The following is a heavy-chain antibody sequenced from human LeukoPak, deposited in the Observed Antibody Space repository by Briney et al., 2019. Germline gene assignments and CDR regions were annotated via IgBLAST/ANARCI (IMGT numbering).Heavy chain of an antibody. V-gene: IGHV4-59*13. Sequence: AETLSLTCTVSGGSISSYHWSWIRRPPGKGLEWLGYICYSGSNNYNPSLKSRVTISVDTSKNQFSLKLSSVTAADTAVYYCASMSGSSGYRNHYYYGMDVWGQGTTVTVSS. D-gene: IGHD3-22*01. CDR2: ICYSGSN. CDR1: GGSISSYH. J-gene: IGHJ6*02. CDR3: ASMSGSSGYRNHYYYGMDV.